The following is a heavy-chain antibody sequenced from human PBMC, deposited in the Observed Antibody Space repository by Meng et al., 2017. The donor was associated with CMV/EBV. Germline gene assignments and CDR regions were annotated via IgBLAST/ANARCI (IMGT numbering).Heavy chain of an antibody. CDR3: ARAVGETVVPAAASYFDL. J-gene: IGHJ2*01. D-gene: IGHD2-2*01. V-gene: IGHV3-48*04. CDR2: ISSSSSTI. CDR1: GFTFSSYS. Sequence: GESLKISCAASGFTFSSYSMNWVRQAPGKGLEWVSYISSSSSTIYYADSVKGRFTISRDNAKNSLYLQMNSLRAEDTAVYYRARAVGETVVPAAASYFDLWGRGTLVTVSS.